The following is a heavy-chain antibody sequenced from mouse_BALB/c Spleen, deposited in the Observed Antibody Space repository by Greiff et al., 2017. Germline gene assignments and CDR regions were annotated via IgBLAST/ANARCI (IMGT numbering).Heavy chain of an antibody. CDR3: NACGNYRYDNYAMDY. Sequence: EVQLQQSGAELVRSGASVKLSCTASGFNIKDYYMHWVKQRPEQGLEWIGWIDPENGDTEYAPKFQGKATMTADTSSNTAYLQLSSLTSEDTAVYYCNACGNYRYDNYAMDYWGQGTSVTVSS. CDR2: IDPENGDT. CDR1: GFNIKDYY. J-gene: IGHJ4*01. D-gene: IGHD2-14*01. V-gene: IGHV14-4*02.